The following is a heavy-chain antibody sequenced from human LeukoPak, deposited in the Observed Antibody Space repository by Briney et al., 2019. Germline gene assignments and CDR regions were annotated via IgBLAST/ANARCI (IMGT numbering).Heavy chain of an antibody. CDR3: ARASGSGYYGMDV. CDR1: GYTLTDYY. D-gene: IGHD5-12*01. V-gene: IGHV1-2*02. J-gene: IGHJ6*02. Sequence: ASVKVSCKTSGYTLTDYYMHWVRQAPGQGLKWMGWINPKNGGTKYTQKFQDRVTMTRDTSISTVYMELSSLRSGDTAVYYCARASGSGYYGMDVWGQGTTVTVSS. CDR2: INPKNGGT.